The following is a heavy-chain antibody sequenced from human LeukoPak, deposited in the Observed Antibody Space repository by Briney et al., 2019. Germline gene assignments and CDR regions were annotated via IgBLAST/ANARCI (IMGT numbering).Heavy chain of an antibody. CDR1: GGSFSGYY. Sequence: PSETLSLTCAVYGGSFSGYYWSWIRQPAGKGLEWIGRIYTSGSTNYNPSLKSRVTMSVDTSKNQFSLKLSSVTAADTAVYYCARDLGCSGGSCLLNWFDPWGQGTLVTVSS. J-gene: IGHJ5*02. V-gene: IGHV4-4*07. CDR2: IYTSGST. D-gene: IGHD2-15*01. CDR3: ARDLGCSGGSCLLNWFDP.